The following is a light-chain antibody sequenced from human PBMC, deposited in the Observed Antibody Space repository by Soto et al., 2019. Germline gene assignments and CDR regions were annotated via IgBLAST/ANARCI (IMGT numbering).Light chain of an antibody. Sequence: QAVVTQPPSVSGAPGQRVTISCTGSSSNIVAIYDVHWYQQLPGTAPKLLIYGNTNRPSGVPDRFSGSKSGTSASLAITGLQAEDEADYYCQSYDSSLSGCVFGGGTKLTVL. J-gene: IGLJ3*02. V-gene: IGLV1-40*01. CDR1: SSNIVAIYD. CDR2: GNT. CDR3: QSYDSSLSGCV.